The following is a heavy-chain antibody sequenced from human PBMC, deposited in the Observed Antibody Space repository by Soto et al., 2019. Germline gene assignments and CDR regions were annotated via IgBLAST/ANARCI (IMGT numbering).Heavy chain of an antibody. CDR2: INAGNGNP. CDR3: ATDFRGGGLPHF. CDR1: GYTFTSYA. Sequence: QVQLVQSGAEVKKPGASVKVSCKASGYTFTSYAMHWVRQAPGQRLEWMGWINAGNGNPKYSQKFQGRATITRDTSASTAYMDLSSLRCEDTAEDYCATDFRGGGLPHFSGQGTLVTVSS. D-gene: IGHD5-12*01. V-gene: IGHV1-3*01. J-gene: IGHJ4*02.